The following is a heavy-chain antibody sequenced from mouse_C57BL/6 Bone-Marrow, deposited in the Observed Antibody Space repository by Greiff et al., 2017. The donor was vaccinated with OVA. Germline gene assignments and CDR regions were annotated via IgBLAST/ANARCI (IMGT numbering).Heavy chain of an antibody. D-gene: IGHD2-4*01. CDR3: ARHIYYDYGGFAY. J-gene: IGHJ3*01. CDR1: GFTFSDYY. V-gene: IGHV5-12*01. CDR2: ISNGGGST. Sequence: EVMLVESGGGLVQPGGSLKLSCAASGFTFSDYYMYWVRQTPEKRLEWVAYISNGGGSTYYPDTVKGRFTISRDNAKNTLYLQMSRLKSEDTAMYYCARHIYYDYGGFAYWGQGTLVTVSA.